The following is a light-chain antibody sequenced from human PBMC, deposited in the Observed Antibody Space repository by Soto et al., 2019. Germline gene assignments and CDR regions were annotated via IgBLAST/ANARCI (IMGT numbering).Light chain of an antibody. CDR3: QQYNNWPRT. CDR1: QSVSSSY. CDR2: GAS. Sequence: EIVLTQSPGTLSLSPGERATLSCRASQSVSSSYLAWYQQKPGQAPRLLIYGASTRATGVPARFSVSGAGTEFTLTISSLQSEDFAVYYCQQYNNWPRTFGQGTKVDIK. J-gene: IGKJ1*01. V-gene: IGKV3-15*01.